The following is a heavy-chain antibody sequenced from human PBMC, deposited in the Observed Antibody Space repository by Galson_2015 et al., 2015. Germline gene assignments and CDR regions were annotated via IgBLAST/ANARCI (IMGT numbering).Heavy chain of an antibody. V-gene: IGHV3-23*01. J-gene: IGHJ4*02. CDR1: GFTFSSYA. D-gene: IGHD3-9*01. CDR2: ISGSGGST. CDR3: AKEGEGEYFDWLDPPYYFDY. Sequence: SLRLSCAASGFTFSSYAMSWVRQAPGKGLEWVSAISGSGGSTYYADSVKGRFTISRDNSKNTLYLQMNSLRAEDTAVYYCAKEGEGEYFDWLDPPYYFDYWGQGTLVTVSS.